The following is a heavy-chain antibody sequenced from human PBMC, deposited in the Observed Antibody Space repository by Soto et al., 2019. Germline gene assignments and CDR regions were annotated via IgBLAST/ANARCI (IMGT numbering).Heavy chain of an antibody. V-gene: IGHV4-4*07. J-gene: IGHJ4*02. Sequence: PSETLSLTCTVSGGSISSYYWSWIRQPAGKGLEWIGRIYTSGSTNYNPSLKSRVTMSVDTSKNQFSLKLNSVTAADTAVYYCATRTVFRPLDCWGQGTLVTVSS. CDR2: IYTSGST. CDR3: ATRTVFRPLDC. CDR1: GGSISSYY.